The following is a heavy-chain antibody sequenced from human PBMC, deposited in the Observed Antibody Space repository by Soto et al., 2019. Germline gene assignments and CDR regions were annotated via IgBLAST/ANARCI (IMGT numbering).Heavy chain of an antibody. D-gene: IGHD6-13*01. CDR2: ISGSGGST. Sequence: SQSLSCEASGFTFSRYAMSWVRQAPGKGLEWVSAISGSGGSTYYADSVKGRFTISRDNSKNTLYLQMNSLRAEDTAVYYCAKDRIAAAGSRWFDPWGQGTLVTVSS. J-gene: IGHJ5*02. CDR1: GFTFSRYA. CDR3: AKDRIAAAGSRWFDP. V-gene: IGHV3-23*01.